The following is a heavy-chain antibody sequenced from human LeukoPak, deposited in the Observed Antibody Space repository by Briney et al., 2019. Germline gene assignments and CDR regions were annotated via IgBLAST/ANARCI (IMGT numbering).Heavy chain of an antibody. Sequence: SETLSLTCTVSGGSISNDYWSWSRQPPGKGLEWSGHIYSSGSTNYNPSLKSRATISVDTSKNQFSLKVSSVTAADTAVYYCARSLDGYKLDYWGQGTLVTVSS. CDR3: ARSLDGYKLDY. CDR2: IYSSGST. V-gene: IGHV4-59*01. CDR1: GGSISNDY. D-gene: IGHD5-24*01. J-gene: IGHJ4*02.